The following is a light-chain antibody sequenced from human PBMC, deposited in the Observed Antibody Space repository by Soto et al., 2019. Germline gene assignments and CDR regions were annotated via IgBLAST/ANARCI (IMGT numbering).Light chain of an antibody. CDR3: QQSYSTPRT. J-gene: IGKJ2*01. V-gene: IGKV1-39*01. CDR2: AAS. Sequence: DIQMTQSPSSLSASVGDRVTITCRASQSISSYLNWYQQKPGKAPKLLIYAASSLQSVVPSRFSGSGSGTYFTLTISSLQPEDFATYYCQQSYSTPRTFGQGTKLEIK. CDR1: QSISSY.